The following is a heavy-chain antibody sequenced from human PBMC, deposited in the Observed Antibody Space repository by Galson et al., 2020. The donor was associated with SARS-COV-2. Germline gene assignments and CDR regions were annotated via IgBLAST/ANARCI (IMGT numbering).Heavy chain of an antibody. Sequence: LSLTCAASGFRFSSYWMSWVRQAPGKGLEWVANVKQDGSDRYYVDSVKGRFTISSDYAKNSVYLQMNSLRAEDTAVYYCARDQDGYNDFWGQGTLVTVSS. CDR3: ARDQDGYNDF. J-gene: IGHJ4*02. CDR2: VKQDGSDR. CDR1: GFRFSSYW. V-gene: IGHV3-7*01. D-gene: IGHD5-12*01.